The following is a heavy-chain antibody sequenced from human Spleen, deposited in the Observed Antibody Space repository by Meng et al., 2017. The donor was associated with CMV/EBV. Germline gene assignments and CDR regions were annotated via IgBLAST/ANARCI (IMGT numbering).Heavy chain of an antibody. D-gene: IGHD7-27*01. CDR2: INTDGTFT. Sequence: ELQLVEAGGGSVQQGGSRRLSCADSEFTFSNYWFHWARQIQGEGLVWVSRINTDGTFTSYADSVKGRFTIYRDNARNKLYLEMNNLRVDDSAVYYCGRDLTGEGDRWGQGTLVTVSS. J-gene: IGHJ4*02. V-gene: IGHV3-74*03. CDR1: EFTFSNYW. CDR3: GRDLTGEGDR.